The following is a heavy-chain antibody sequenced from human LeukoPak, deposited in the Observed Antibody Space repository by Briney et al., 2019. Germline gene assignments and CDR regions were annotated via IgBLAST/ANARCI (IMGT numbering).Heavy chain of an antibody. V-gene: IGHV1-69*04. CDR3: ARQNRYNWSQGRTPFDP. Sequence: GASVKVSCKASGGTFSSYAISWVRQAPGQGLEWMGRIIPILGIANYAQKFQGRVTITADKSTSTAYMELSSLRSEDTAVYYCARQNRYNWSQGRTPFDPRGQGTLVTVSS. D-gene: IGHD1-20*01. CDR2: IIPILGIA. CDR1: GGTFSSYA. J-gene: IGHJ5*02.